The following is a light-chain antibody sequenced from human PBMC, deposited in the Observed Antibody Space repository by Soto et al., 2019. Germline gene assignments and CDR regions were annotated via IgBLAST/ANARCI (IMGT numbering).Light chain of an antibody. Sequence: EIMMTQSPATLSVSPGERVTLSCRASQSVSDNLAWYQQKPGQAPRLLIYGASTRVTGIPARFSGSGSGTEFTLTISSLQSEDFAVYYCQQYNNWPLTFGPGTNVDIK. CDR2: GAS. V-gene: IGKV3-15*01. CDR1: QSVSDN. J-gene: IGKJ3*01. CDR3: QQYNNWPLT.